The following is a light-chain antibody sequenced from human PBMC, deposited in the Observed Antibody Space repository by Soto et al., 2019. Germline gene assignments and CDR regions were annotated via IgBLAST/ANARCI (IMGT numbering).Light chain of an antibody. J-gene: IGKJ4*01. Sequence: DMEMTQSPSSLSASVGDRVTITCRASQSISNYWNWYQHKPGKVPKLLIYAASSLQSGVPTRFSGSASGTDFTLTINSLQPEDFATYYWQQSYGTPLTFGGGTKIEIE. CDR1: QSISNY. V-gene: IGKV1-39*01. CDR3: QQSYGTPLT. CDR2: AAS.